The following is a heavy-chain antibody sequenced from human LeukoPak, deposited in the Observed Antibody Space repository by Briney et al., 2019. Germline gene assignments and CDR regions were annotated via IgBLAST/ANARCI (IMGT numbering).Heavy chain of an antibody. CDR3: ARERKYDSNFDY. CDR1: GFTVSSNS. CDR2: INSDGSST. Sequence: PGGSLRLPCTVSGFTVSSNSMSWVRQAPGKGLVWVSRINSDGSSTSYADSGKGRFTISRDNAKNTLYLQMNGLRAEDTAVYYCARERKYDSNFDYWGQGTLVTVSS. V-gene: IGHV3-74*01. D-gene: IGHD1-1*01. J-gene: IGHJ4*02.